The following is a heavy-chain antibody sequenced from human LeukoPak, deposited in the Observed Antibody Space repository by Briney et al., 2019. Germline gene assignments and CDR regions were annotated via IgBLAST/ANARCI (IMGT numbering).Heavy chain of an antibody. CDR2: IFHSGNT. CDR1: GGSISSGGHS. V-gene: IGHV4-30-2*01. D-gene: IGHD3-10*01. J-gene: IGHJ3*01. Sequence: SETLSLTCNVSGGSISSGGHSWSWLRQPPGKGLEWIGYIFHSGNTYYNPSLKSRVTISVDRSKNQFSLKLTSVTAADTAVYYCARDRPHGDGDAFEVWGQGTMVTVSS. CDR3: ARDRPHGDGDAFEV.